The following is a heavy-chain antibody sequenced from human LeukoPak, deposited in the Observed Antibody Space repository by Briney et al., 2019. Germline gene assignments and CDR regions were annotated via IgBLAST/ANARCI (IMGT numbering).Heavy chain of an antibody. CDR2: INPHSGGT. CDR1: GFTFTGYY. CDR3: VREGNELLSKNFDY. Sequence: ASVKVSCEASGFTFTGYYIHWVRQAPGQGLEWMGYINPHSGGTNSPQKFQGRVTMTTDTSISAAYMELSSLISDDTAMYYCVREGNELLSKNFDYWGQGTLVTVS. V-gene: IGHV1-2*02. J-gene: IGHJ4*02. D-gene: IGHD2-21*02.